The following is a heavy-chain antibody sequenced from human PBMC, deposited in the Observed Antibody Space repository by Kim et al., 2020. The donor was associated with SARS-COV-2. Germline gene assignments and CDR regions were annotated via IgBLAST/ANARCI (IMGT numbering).Heavy chain of an antibody. V-gene: IGHV1-69*13. Sequence: SVKVSCKASGGTFSSYAISWVRQAPGQGLEWMGGIIPIFGTANYAQKFQGRVTITADESTSTAYMELSSLRSEDTAVYYCARERIAAAGVGPYYYGMDVWGQGTTVTVSS. CDR2: IIPIFGTA. CDR1: GGTFSSYA. CDR3: ARERIAAAGVGPYYYGMDV. J-gene: IGHJ6*02. D-gene: IGHD6-13*01.